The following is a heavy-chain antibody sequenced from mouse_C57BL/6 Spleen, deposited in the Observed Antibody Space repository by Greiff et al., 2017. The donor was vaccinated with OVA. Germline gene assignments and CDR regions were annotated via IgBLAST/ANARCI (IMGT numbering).Heavy chain of an antibody. CDR2: INPGGGGT. J-gene: IGHJ4*01. D-gene: IGHD2-4*01. V-gene: IGHV1-54*01. CDR3: ARSFYYDYDGAMDY. CDR1: GYAFTNYL. Sequence: QVQLQQSGAELVRPGTSVKVSCKASGYAFTNYLIEWVKQRPGQGLEWIGVINPGGGGTNYNEKFKGKATLTADTSSSTAYMQLSSLTSEDAAVYFCARSFYYDYDGAMDYWGQGTSVTVSS.